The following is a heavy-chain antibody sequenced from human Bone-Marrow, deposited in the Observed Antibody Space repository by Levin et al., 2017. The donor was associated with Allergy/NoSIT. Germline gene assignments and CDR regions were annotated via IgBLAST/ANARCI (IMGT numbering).Heavy chain of an antibody. V-gene: IGHV4-31*03. D-gene: IGHD3-10*01. Sequence: SQTLSLTCTVSGASFSSGGYYWTWIRQHPGKGLEWIGYIYYSGSTFYNPSLKSRVTISVDTSKIHFSLKLTSVTAADTAVYYCARARRAGSIDAFDIWGHGTMVTVSS. J-gene: IGHJ3*02. CDR2: IYYSGST. CDR3: ARARRAGSIDAFDI. CDR1: GASFSSGGYY.